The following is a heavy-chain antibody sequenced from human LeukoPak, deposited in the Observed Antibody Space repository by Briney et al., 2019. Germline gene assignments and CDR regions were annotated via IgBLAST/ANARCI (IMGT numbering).Heavy chain of an antibody. CDR2: ISTGSSYM. D-gene: IGHD3-16*01. J-gene: IGHJ4*02. V-gene: IGHV3-21*01. CDR1: GFTFISFS. Sequence: GGPLRLSCAAPGFTFISFSRNWVRQAPGKGLGWVSSISTGSSYMYYADSVKGRFTISRDNAKNSLYLQMNSLRAEDTAVYYCASGFMITFGGPLDWGQGPLVTVSS. CDR3: ASGFMITFGGPLD.